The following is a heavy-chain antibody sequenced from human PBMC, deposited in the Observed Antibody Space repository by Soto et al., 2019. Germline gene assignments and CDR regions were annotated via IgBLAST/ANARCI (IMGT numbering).Heavy chain of an antibody. CDR2: IYPGDSDT. V-gene: IGHV5-51*01. J-gene: IGHJ6*02. CDR1: GYSFTTYW. CDR3: ARNSQGEGSYLPGYYGMDV. Sequence: GESLKISCKGSGYSFTTYWIGWVRQMPGKGLEWMGVIYPGDSDTRYNPSFQGQVTISADKSISTVYLQWSSLKASDTAIYYCARNSQGEGSYLPGYYGMDVWGQGTTVTVSS. D-gene: IGHD3-16*02.